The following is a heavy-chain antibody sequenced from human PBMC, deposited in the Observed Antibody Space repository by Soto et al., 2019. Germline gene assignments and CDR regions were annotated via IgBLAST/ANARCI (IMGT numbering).Heavy chain of an antibody. D-gene: IGHD4-4*01. CDR1: GFTFSPFW. CDR2: INSDGNST. Sequence: PGGSLRLSCAASGFTFSPFWMHWVRQVPGKGLVWVSRINSDGNSTSYADSVKGRFTISRDNAKNTLYLQMNSPRAEDKAVYYCARGSKHFDYWGQGTLVTVSS. CDR3: ARGSKHFDY. V-gene: IGHV3-74*01. J-gene: IGHJ4*02.